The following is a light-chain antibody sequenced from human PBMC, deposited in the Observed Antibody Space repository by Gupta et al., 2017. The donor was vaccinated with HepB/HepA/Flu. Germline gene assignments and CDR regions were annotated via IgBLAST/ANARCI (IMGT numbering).Light chain of an antibody. CDR2: GAS. Sequence: SPGTQSLSPGERATLSCRASRTVSSNSLAWYQQKPGQAPRLLIYGASSRATGIPDRFTGGGSGTDFTLTITRLEPEDFVVYFCQQYSRSPQTFGQGTKLEIK. V-gene: IGKV3-20*01. J-gene: IGKJ2*01. CDR1: RTVSSNS. CDR3: QQYSRSPQT.